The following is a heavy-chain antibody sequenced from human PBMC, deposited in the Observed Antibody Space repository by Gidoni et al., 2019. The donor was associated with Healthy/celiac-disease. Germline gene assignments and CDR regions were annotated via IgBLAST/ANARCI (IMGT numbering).Heavy chain of an antibody. Sequence: EVQLVESGGGLVKPGGSLRLSCAASGFTFSNAWMSWVRQAPGKGLEWVGRIKSKTDGGTTDYAAPVKGRFTISRDDSKNTLYLQMNSLKTEDTAVYYCTTDPYYDFWSGYYDYWGQGTLVTVSS. CDR1: GFTFSNAW. V-gene: IGHV3-15*01. J-gene: IGHJ4*02. D-gene: IGHD3-3*01. CDR2: IKSKTDGGTT. CDR3: TTDPYYDFWSGYYDY.